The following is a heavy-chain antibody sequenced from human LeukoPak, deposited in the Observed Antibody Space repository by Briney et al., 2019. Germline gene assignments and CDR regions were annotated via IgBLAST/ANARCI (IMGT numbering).Heavy chain of an antibody. J-gene: IGHJ6*03. D-gene: IGHD3-22*01. CDR2: MKQDGSEK. V-gene: IGHV3-7*01. Sequence: AGGSLRLSCAASGFTFSTYAMTWVRQAPGKGLEWVANMKQDGSEKNYVDSVKGRFTISRDNAKNSLYLQMNNLRVEDTAVYYCAREGPLNDYDSLYSYYYYMDVWGRGTTVTVSS. CDR1: GFTFSTYA. CDR3: AREGPLNDYDSLYSYYYYMDV.